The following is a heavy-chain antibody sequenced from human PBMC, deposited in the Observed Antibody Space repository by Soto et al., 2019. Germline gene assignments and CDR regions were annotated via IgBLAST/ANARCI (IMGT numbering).Heavy chain of an antibody. CDR3: VKDGSSGWPYFDDMDV. V-gene: IGHV3-30*04. CDR2: ILYGGSKK. D-gene: IGHD6-19*01. CDR1: GFTFSSYA. Sequence: GGSLRLSCAASGFTFSSYAMHWVRQAPGKGLEWVAVILYGGSKKYYADSVKGRFTISRDNSKNTLYLQMSSLRAEDTALYYCVKDGSSGWPYFDDMDVWGQGTTVTVSS. J-gene: IGHJ6*02.